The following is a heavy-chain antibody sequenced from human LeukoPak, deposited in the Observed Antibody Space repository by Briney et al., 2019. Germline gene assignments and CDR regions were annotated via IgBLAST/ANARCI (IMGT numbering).Heavy chain of an antibody. CDR1: GGSISSYY. Sequence: SETLSLTCTVSGGSISSYYWSWIRQPPGKGLEWIGYIYYSGSTNYNPSLKSRVTISVDTSKNQFSLRVTSVTAADTALYYCARQHNTARVGAFDVWGQGTMVVVSS. CDR3: ARQHNTARVGAFDV. D-gene: IGHD5-18*01. J-gene: IGHJ3*01. CDR2: IYYSGST. V-gene: IGHV4-59*08.